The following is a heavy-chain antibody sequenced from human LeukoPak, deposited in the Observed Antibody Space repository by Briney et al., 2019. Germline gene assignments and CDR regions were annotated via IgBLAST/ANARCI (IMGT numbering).Heavy chain of an antibody. CDR2: ISGSGGST. V-gene: IGHV3-23*01. Sequence: GGSLRLSCAASGFTVSSNYMSWVRQAPGKGLEWVSAISGSGGSTYYADSVKGRFTISRDNSKNTLYLQMNSLRAEDTAVYYCAKDPPYYYDSSGYLNYFDYWGQGTLVTVSS. CDR3: AKDPPYYYDSSGYLNYFDY. D-gene: IGHD3-22*01. CDR1: GFTVSSNY. J-gene: IGHJ4*02.